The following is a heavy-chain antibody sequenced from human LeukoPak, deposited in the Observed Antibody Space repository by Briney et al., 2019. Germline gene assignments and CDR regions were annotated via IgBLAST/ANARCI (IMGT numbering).Heavy chain of an antibody. CDR2: ISFDGSNK. J-gene: IGHJ4*02. V-gene: IGHV3-30*03. D-gene: IGHD5-24*01. CDR3: GSLHNSATGHYIRYFDF. Sequence: LTGGSLRLFCGPSGFPFRLYDIQSLRQAPGKGLEWVAAISFDGSNKYYADSVKGRFTISRDNSKNTLYLQMNSLRPDDTAGYHCGSLHNSATGHYIRYFDFESQGTLVTVSS. CDR1: GFPFRLYD.